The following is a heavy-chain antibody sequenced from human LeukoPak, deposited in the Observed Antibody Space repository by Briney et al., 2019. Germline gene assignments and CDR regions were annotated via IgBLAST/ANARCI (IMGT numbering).Heavy chain of an antibody. Sequence: PGGSLRLSCAASGFTFSSYAMSWVRQAPGKELEWFSAISGSGGSTCYADSVKGRFTISRDNSKNTLYLQMNSLRAEDTAVYYCAKDRGPYYGSGSYGGINYWGQGTLVTVSS. CDR3: AKDRGPYYGSGSYGGINY. D-gene: IGHD3-10*01. J-gene: IGHJ4*02. CDR1: GFTFSSYA. V-gene: IGHV3-23*01. CDR2: ISGSGGST.